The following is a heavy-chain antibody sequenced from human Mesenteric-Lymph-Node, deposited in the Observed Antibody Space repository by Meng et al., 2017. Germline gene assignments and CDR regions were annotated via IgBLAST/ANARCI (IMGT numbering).Heavy chain of an antibody. CDR3: ASTSKDYGDYAADEYFQH. D-gene: IGHD4-17*01. CDR2: INSDGGTP. CDR1: GFLSNNYW. J-gene: IGHJ1*01. Sequence: GGSLRLSCAASGFLSNNYWHWVRQAPGKGLVWVSRINSDGGTPVYADSVKGRFTISRDNAKNTLDLQMNSLRAEDTAVYYCASTSKDYGDYAADEYFQHWGQGTLVTVSS. V-gene: IGHV3-74*01.